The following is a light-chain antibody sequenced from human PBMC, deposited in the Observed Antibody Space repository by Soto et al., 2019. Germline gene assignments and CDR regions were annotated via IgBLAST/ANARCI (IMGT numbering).Light chain of an antibody. J-gene: IGKJ1*01. Sequence: EIVMTQSPATLSVSPGERATLSCRASQSLRGTVAWYQQRPGQAPRLLIYGTSTRTTGIPARFSGSASGTEFTLTISSLQSEDFAVYYCQQYDDWPTTFGQGTKVDIK. CDR1: QSLRGT. CDR3: QQYDDWPTT. CDR2: GTS. V-gene: IGKV3-15*01.